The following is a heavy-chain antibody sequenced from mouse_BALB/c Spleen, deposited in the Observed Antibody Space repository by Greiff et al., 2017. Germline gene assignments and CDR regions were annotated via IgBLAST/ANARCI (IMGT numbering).Heavy chain of an antibody. J-gene: IGHJ2*01. Sequence: VQLQQPGAELVKPGASVKLSCKASGYTFTSYWMHWVKQKPGQGLEWIGEIDPSDSYTNYNQKFKGKATLTVDKSSSTAYMQLSSLTSEDSAVYYCALGGYGNGYYWGQGTTLTVSS. D-gene: IGHD2-1*01. CDR3: ALGGYGNGYY. V-gene: IGHV1-69*02. CDR2: IDPSDSYT. CDR1: GYTFTSYW.